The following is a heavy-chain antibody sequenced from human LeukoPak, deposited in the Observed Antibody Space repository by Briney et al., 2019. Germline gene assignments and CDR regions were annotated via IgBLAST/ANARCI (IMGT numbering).Heavy chain of an antibody. Sequence: GGSLRLSCAASGFTFSSYGMTWVRQAPGKGLEWVAVISSRGESTYYADSVKGRFTISRDTSKNTLYLQTNSLRAEDTALYYCAKVRACSTTSCYRTYGMDVWGQGTTVTVSS. CDR1: GFTFSSYG. CDR3: AKVRACSTTSCYRTYGMDV. CDR2: ISSRGEST. V-gene: IGHV3-23*01. D-gene: IGHD2-2*01. J-gene: IGHJ6*02.